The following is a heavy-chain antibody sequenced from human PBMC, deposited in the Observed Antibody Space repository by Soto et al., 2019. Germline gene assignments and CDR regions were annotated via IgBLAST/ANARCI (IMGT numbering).Heavy chain of an antibody. CDR2: FDPEDGET. CDR1: GYTLTELS. J-gene: IGHJ2*01. V-gene: IGHV1-24*01. Sequence: ASVKVSCKVSGYTLTELSMHWVRQAPGKGLEWMGGFDPEDGETIYAQKFQGRVTMTEDTSTDTAYMELSSLRSEDTAVYYCATSPKASSGWYFDLWGRGTLVTVSS. CDR3: ATSPKASSGWYFDL. D-gene: IGHD3-10*01.